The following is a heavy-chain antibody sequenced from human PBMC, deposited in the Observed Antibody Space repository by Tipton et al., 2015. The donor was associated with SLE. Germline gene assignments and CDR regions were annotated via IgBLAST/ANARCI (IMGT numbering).Heavy chain of an antibody. Sequence: TLSHTCAVYGGSFSGYYWSWIRQPPGKGLEWIGEINHSGSTNYNPSLKSRVTISVDTSKNQFSLKLRSVTAADTAEYYCARGAAYSSDWFFDNWGQGTLVTVSS. D-gene: IGHD6-19*01. CDR2: INHSGST. V-gene: IGHV4-34*01. CDR1: GGSFSGYY. J-gene: IGHJ4*02. CDR3: ARGAAYSSDWFFDN.